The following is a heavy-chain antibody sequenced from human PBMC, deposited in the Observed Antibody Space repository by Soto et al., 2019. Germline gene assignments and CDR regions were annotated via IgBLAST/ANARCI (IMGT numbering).Heavy chain of an antibody. CDR3: ATPLGIYDSSGYNSDHDAFDI. CDR2: INPNSGGT. J-gene: IGHJ3*02. CDR1: GYTFTRYY. D-gene: IGHD3-22*01. V-gene: IGHV1-2*04. Sequence: GASVKVSCKASGYTFTRYYMHWVRQAPGQGLEWVGWINPNSGGTNYAQRFQGWVTMTRDTSISTAYMELSRLRSDDTAVYYCATPLGIYDSSGYNSDHDAFDIWGQGTMVTVSS.